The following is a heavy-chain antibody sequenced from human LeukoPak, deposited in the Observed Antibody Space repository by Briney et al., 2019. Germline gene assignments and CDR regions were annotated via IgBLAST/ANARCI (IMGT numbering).Heavy chain of an antibody. Sequence: GGSPRLSCEASRFTFNTYSMNWARDAPGKGLEWVSSIDSSGDYMFYADTVKGRFIISRDNAKCSLYLQMNSLRVEDTAVYYCLRGDRRDYWGQGTLVTVSS. CDR1: RFTFNTYS. CDR3: LRGDRRDY. V-gene: IGHV3-21*06. J-gene: IGHJ4*02. CDR2: IDSSGDYM.